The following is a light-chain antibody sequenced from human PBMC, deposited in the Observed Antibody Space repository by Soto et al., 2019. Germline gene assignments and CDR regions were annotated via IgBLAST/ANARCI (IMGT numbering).Light chain of an antibody. CDR2: GAS. V-gene: IGKV3-15*01. Sequence: EIVMTQSPATLSASPGERATLSCRASQSVRSNLAWYQQKPGQAPRLLIYGASTRATGIPARFSGSGSGTEFTLSIGSLQSEDFAVYYCQQYNNWPLTFGQGTRLEIK. J-gene: IGKJ5*01. CDR3: QQYNNWPLT. CDR1: QSVRSN.